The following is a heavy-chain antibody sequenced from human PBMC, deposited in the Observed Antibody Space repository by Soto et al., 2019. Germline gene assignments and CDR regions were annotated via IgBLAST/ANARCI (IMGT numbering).Heavy chain of an antibody. CDR3: ARDILWFGEGSWFDP. D-gene: IGHD3-10*01. V-gene: IGHV3-21*04. CDR1: GFTFSSYS. J-gene: IGHJ5*02. Sequence: GGSLRLSCAASGFTFSSYSMNWVRQAPGKGLEWVSSISSSSSYIYYADSVKGRFTISRDNAKNSLYLQMNSLRAEDTAVYYCARDILWFGEGSWFDPWGQGTLVTVSS. CDR2: ISSSSSYI.